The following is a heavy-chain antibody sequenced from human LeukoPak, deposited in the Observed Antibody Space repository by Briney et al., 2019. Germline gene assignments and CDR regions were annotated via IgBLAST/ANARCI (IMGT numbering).Heavy chain of an antibody. J-gene: IGHJ4*02. CDR3: TTDHPYDILTGPHIDY. CDR2: IKSKTDGGTT. V-gene: IGHV3-15*01. Sequence: PGGSLRLSCAASGFTFSNAWMSWVRQAPGKGLEWVGRIKSKTDGGTTGYAAPVKGRFTISRDDSKNTLYLQMNSLKTEDTAVYYCTTDHPYDILTGPHIDYWGQGTLVTVSS. D-gene: IGHD3-9*01. CDR1: GFTFSNAW.